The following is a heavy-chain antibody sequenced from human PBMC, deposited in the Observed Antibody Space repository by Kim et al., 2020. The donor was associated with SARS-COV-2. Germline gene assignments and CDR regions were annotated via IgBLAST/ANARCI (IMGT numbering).Heavy chain of an antibody. D-gene: IGHD3-10*01. V-gene: IGHV4-39*01. CDR1: GGSISSSSYY. Sequence: SETLSLTCTVSGGSISSSSYYWGWIRQPPGKGLEWIGSIYYSGSTYYNPSLKSRVTISVDTSKNQFSLKLSSVTAADTAVYYCAKGFGELSYYYYYYGMDVWGQGTTVTVSS. CDR2: IYYSGST. J-gene: IGHJ6*02. CDR3: AKGFGELSYYYYYYGMDV.